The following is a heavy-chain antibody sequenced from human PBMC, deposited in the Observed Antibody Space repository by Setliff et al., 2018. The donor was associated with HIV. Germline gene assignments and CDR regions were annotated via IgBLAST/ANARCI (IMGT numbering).Heavy chain of an antibody. CDR2: MHTSGIT. D-gene: IGHD3-10*01. J-gene: IGHJ5*02. Sequence: SETLSLTCTVTGGSITSGDYNWSWVRQPAGKGLEWIGRMHTSGITWYNPSLKSRVTISLDTSKNQFSLKLTSVTAADTAVYYCAREHYTFHGSGVPRGARFDPWGQGTLVTVSS. CDR3: AREHYTFHGSGVPRGARFDP. CDR1: GGSITSGDYN. V-gene: IGHV4-61*02.